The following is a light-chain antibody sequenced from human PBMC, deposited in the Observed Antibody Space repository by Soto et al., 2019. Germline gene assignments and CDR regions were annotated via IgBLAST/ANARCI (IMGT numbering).Light chain of an antibody. CDR1: SSNIGAGFD. CDR2: RNN. J-gene: IGLJ3*02. CDR3: QSHDNSLSGSRV. V-gene: IGLV1-40*01. Sequence: QSVLTQPPSVSGAPGQRVTISCTGSSSNIGAGFDVHWYQQLPGTAPKLLIYRNNNRPSGVPDRFSGSNSGSSASLAITGLQAEDEADYYCQSHDNSLSGSRVFGGGTKVTVL.